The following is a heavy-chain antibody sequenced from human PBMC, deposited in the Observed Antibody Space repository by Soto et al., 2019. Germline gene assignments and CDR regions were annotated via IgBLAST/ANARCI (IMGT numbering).Heavy chain of an antibody. Sequence: SVKVSCKASGGTFSSYTISWVRQAPGQGLEWMGRIIPILGIANYAQKFQGRVTITADKSTNTAYMELSSLRSEDTAMYYCATTSMPVGYSSGWDWGQGTLVTVSS. V-gene: IGHV1-69*02. CDR1: GGTFSSYT. CDR3: ATTSMPVGYSSGWD. CDR2: IIPILGIA. J-gene: IGHJ4*02. D-gene: IGHD6-19*01.